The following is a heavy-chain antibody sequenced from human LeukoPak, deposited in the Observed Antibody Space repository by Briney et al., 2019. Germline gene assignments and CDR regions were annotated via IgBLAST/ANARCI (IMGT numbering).Heavy chain of an antibody. V-gene: IGHV3-23*01. CDR3: AKDRYYGSGSYPPYYFDY. D-gene: IGHD3-10*01. J-gene: IGHJ4*02. CDR2: ISGSGGST. CDR1: GFTFSSYA. Sequence: SGGSLRLSCAASGFTFSSYAMSWVRQAPGKGGEWVSAISGSGGSTYYADSVKGRFTISRDNSKNTLYLQMNSLRAEDTAVYYCAKDRYYGSGSYPPYYFDYWGQGTLVTVSS.